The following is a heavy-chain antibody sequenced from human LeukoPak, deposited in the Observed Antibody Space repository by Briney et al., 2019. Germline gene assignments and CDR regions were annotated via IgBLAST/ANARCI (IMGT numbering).Heavy chain of an antibody. CDR2: IYYSGST. J-gene: IGHJ4*02. CDR3: ARVTIGKKRSQLYYFDY. Sequence: SETLSLTCTVSGGSISSGGYYWSWIRQHPWKGLEWIGYIYYSGSTYYNPSLKSRVTISVDTSKNQFSLKLSSVTAADTAVYYCARVTIGKKRSQLYYFDYWGQGTLVTVSS. V-gene: IGHV4-31*03. CDR1: GGSISSGGYY. D-gene: IGHD1-1*01.